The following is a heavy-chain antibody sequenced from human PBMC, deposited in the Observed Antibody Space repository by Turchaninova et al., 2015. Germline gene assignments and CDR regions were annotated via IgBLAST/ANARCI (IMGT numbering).Heavy chain of an antibody. J-gene: IGHJ4*02. CDR3: ARTGGPFGTKQLALSY. V-gene: IGHV1-8*03. D-gene: IGHD3-10*01. CDR2: MNPNRGNT. CDR1: GEPFTSYH. Sequence: QVRLVQSGAEVTKPGASVKVSCKASGEPFTSYHINGVRQAPGPGLEGMGWMNPNRGNTAYAQKFQGRVTITRNTSISTAYMELSSLRSEDTAVYYCARTGGPFGTKQLALSYWGQGTLVTVSS.